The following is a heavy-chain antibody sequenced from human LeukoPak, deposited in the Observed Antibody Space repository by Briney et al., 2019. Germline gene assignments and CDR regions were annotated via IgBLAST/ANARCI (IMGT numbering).Heavy chain of an antibody. CDR1: GYTFTSYG. J-gene: IGHJ6*02. CDR2: ISAYNGNT. CDR3: ARAELELELRSIYYYYGMDV. Sequence: EASVKVSCKASGYTFTSYGISWVRQAPGQVLEWMGWISAYNGNTNYAQKLQGRVTMTTDTSTSTAYMELRSLRSDDTAVYYCARAELELELRSIYYYYGMDVWGQGTTVTVSS. V-gene: IGHV1-18*01. D-gene: IGHD1-7*01.